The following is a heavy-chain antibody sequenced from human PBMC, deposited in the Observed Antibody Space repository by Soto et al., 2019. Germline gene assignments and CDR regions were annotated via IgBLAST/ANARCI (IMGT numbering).Heavy chain of an antibody. Sequence: RQAPGKGLEWVSAISGSGGSTYYADSVKGRFTISRDNSKNTLYPQMNSLRAEDTAVYYCAKVPYYGSLAYWGQGTLVTVSS. V-gene: IGHV3-23*01. D-gene: IGHD3-10*01. CDR3: AKVPYYGSLAY. J-gene: IGHJ4*02. CDR2: ISGSGGST.